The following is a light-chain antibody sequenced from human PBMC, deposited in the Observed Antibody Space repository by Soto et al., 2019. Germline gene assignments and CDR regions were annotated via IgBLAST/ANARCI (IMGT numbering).Light chain of an antibody. Sequence: DIQMTQSPSTLSSSPGDRVTITCRASQSVSICLAWYQQKPGKAPKLLIYKASTIETGVPSRFSGSGSGTEFTLTIGSLQPDDFATYYCQQYSTHSRTFGQGTKVEIK. J-gene: IGKJ1*01. CDR1: QSVSIC. V-gene: IGKV1-5*03. CDR2: KAS. CDR3: QQYSTHSRT.